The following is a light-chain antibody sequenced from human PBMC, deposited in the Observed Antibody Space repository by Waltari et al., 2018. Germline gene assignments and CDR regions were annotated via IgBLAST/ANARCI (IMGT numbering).Light chain of an antibody. J-gene: IGLJ3*02. CDR2: EVS. CDR1: SSDVGGYNY. V-gene: IGLV2-14*01. Sequence: QSALTQPASVSGSPGQSITISCTGTSSDVGGYNYVSWYQQHPGKAPKLMIYEVSNRPSGVSNRFSGSKSGHTASLPISGLQAEDEADYYCSSYTSSSTLVFGGGTKLTVL. CDR3: SSYTSSSTLV.